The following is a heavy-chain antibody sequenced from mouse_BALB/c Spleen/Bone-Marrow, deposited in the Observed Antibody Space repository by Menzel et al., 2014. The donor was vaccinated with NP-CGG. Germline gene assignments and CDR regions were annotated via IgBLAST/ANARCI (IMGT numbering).Heavy chain of an antibody. CDR3: ARIYYYGRDY. V-gene: IGHV1-7*01. CDR1: GYTFTNYW. Sequence: QVQLQQSGAELAKPGASVRMSCKASGYTFTNYWMHWVKQRPGQGLEWIGYINPSTGYTEYNQKFKDKATLTADKSSSTAYMQLSSLTSEDSAGYYCARIYYYGRDYWGQGTTLTVSS. CDR2: INPSTGYT. J-gene: IGHJ2*01. D-gene: IGHD1-1*01.